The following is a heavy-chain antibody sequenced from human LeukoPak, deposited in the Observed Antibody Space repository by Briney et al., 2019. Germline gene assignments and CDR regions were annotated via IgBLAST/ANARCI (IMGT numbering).Heavy chain of an antibody. Sequence: SETLSLTCTVSGGSVSSSRYYWSWIRQPPGKGLEWIGYIHYSGTTKYNPSLKSRVTISVDTSMNQFSLKLSSVTAVDTAVYYCARHDYGSYDYWGQGTLVTVSS. V-gene: IGHV4-61*01. J-gene: IGHJ4*02. CDR3: ARHDYGSYDY. D-gene: IGHD4-17*01. CDR1: GGSVSSSRYY. CDR2: IHYSGTT.